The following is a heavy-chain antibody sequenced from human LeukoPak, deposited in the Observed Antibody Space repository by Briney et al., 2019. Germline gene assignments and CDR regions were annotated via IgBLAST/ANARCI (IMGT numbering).Heavy chain of an antibody. J-gene: IGHJ4*02. CDR3: ARDSLESYSSSSYFDY. CDR2: ISSSSSTI. Sequence: GGSLRLSCAASGFTFSSYGMNWVRQAPGKGLEWVSYISSSSSTIYYTDSVKGRFTISRDNAKNSLYLQMNSLRAEDTAVYYCARDSLESYSSSSYFDYWGQGTLVTVSS. D-gene: IGHD6-13*01. V-gene: IGHV3-48*04. CDR1: GFTFSSYG.